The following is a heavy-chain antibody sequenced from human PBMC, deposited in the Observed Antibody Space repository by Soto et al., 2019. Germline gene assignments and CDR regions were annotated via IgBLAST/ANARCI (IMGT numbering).Heavy chain of an antibody. CDR2: IWYDGSNK. J-gene: IGHJ4*02. V-gene: IGHV3-33*01. Sequence: QVQLVESGGGVVQPGRSLRLSCAASGFTFSSYGMHWVRQAPGKGVEWVAVIWYDGSNKYYADSVKGRFTISRDNSKNTLYLQMNSLRAEDTAVYYCARPINYDFWSGPDYWGQGTLVTVSS. CDR1: GFTFSSYG. D-gene: IGHD3-3*01. CDR3: ARPINYDFWSGPDY.